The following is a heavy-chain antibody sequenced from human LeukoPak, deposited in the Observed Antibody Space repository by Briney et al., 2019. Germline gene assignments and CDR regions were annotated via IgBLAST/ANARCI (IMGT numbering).Heavy chain of an antibody. J-gene: IGHJ4*02. CDR3: ARDFSYGSGSIDY. D-gene: IGHD3-10*01. CDR1: AFIFSAYD. CDR2: ISSSGNTI. V-gene: IGHV3-48*03. Sequence: PGGSLGLSCAASAFIFSAYDMNWVRQAPGKGLEWVSYISSSGNTIYYADSVKGRFTISRDNSKNTLYLQMNSLRAEDTAVYYCARDFSYGSGSIDYWGQGTLVTVSS.